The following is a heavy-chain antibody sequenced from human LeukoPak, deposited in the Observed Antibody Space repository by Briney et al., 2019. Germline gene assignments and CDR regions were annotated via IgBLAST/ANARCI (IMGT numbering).Heavy chain of an antibody. CDR2: IWYDGSNI. Sequence: GGSLRLSCAGSGFTFSNYWVHWVRQAPGKGLEWVAVIWYDGSNIYYADSVKGRFTISRDNSRNTLYLQMNSLRAEDTAVYYCVRELPPVVQYYFDHWGPGTLVTVSS. D-gene: IGHD2-21*01. J-gene: IGHJ4*02. V-gene: IGHV3-33*08. CDR1: GFTFSNYW. CDR3: VRELPPVVQYYFDH.